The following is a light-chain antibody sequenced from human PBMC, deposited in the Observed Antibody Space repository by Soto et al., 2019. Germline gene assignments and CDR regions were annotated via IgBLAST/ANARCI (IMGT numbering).Light chain of an antibody. CDR1: QSIGDF. J-gene: IGKJ3*01. Sequence: IQMTQFPSIVSASVGDRVTLTCRASQSIGDFLAWYQQKRGKAPKLLIYKASSLERGVPSRFSDNGSETEFTLTISGLQPDDFASYYCQQYDTFTIFGPGTTVDIK. CDR3: QQYDTFTI. V-gene: IGKV1-5*03. CDR2: KAS.